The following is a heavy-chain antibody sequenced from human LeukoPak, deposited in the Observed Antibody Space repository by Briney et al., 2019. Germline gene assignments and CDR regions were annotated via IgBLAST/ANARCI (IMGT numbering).Heavy chain of an antibody. D-gene: IGHD3-9*01. CDR2: ISGGGGST. J-gene: IGHJ6*03. CDR1: GFTFDDYA. Sequence: GGSLRLSCAASGFTFDDYAMHWVRQAPGKGLEWVSLISGGGGSTYYADSVRGRFTISRDNSKNSLYLQMNSLRTEDTALYYCAKVGFDYYYYYYYMDVWGKGTTVTVSS. CDR3: AKVGFDYYYYYYYMDV. V-gene: IGHV3-43*02.